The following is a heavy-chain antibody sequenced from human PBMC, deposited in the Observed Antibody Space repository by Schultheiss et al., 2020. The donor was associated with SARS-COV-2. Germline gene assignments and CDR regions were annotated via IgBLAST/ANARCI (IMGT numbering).Heavy chain of an antibody. Sequence: ASVKVSCKASGYTFTGYYMHWVRQAPGQGLEWMGWINPNSGGTNYAQKFQGRVTITADESTSTAYMELSSLRSEDTAVYYCARGSAGVATIMTFDYWGQGTLVTVSS. CDR2: INPNSGGT. J-gene: IGHJ4*02. V-gene: IGHV1-2*02. CDR1: GYTFTGYY. CDR3: ARGSAGVATIMTFDY. D-gene: IGHD5-24*01.